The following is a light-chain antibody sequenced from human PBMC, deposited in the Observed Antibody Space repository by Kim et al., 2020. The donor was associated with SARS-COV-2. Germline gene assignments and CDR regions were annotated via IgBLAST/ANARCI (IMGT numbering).Light chain of an antibody. CDR3: QKYNSAPRT. J-gene: IGKJ1*01. CDR2: AAS. CDR1: QGISTY. V-gene: IGKV1-27*01. Sequence: DIQMTQSPSSLSASVGDRVTITYRASQGISTYLAWYQQKPGKVPKLLIYAASTLQSGVPSRFSGSGSGTDFTLTISSLQPEDVATYYRQKYNSAPRTFGQGTKVDIK.